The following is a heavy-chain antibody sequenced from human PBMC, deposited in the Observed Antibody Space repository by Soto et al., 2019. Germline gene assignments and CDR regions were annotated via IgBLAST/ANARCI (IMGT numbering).Heavy chain of an antibody. CDR1: GFTFSSYG. Sequence: QVQLVESGGGVVQPGRSLRLSCAASGFTFSSYGMHWVRQAPGKELEWVAVISYDGSNKYYADSVKGRFTISRDNSKNTLYLQMNSLRAEDTAVYYCAKDLPSQQLAPSGGMDVWGQGTTVTVSS. CDR3: AKDLPSQQLAPSGGMDV. J-gene: IGHJ6*02. D-gene: IGHD6-13*01. V-gene: IGHV3-30*18. CDR2: ISYDGSNK.